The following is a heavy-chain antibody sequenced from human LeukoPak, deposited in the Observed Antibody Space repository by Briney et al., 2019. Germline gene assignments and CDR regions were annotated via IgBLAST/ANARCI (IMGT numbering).Heavy chain of an antibody. CDR3: ARGGYTSGWPDYHYYMDV. V-gene: IGHV4-4*07. CDR2: MYTSEST. CDR1: GYSISSGHY. D-gene: IGHD6-19*01. J-gene: IGHJ6*03. Sequence: SETLSLTCTVSGYSISSGHYWGWIRQPAGKGLEWIGLMYTSESTNYNPSLKSRVTMSVDTSKNQFSLTLRSVIAADTAVYFCARGGYTSGWPDYHYYMDVWGKGTTVTISS.